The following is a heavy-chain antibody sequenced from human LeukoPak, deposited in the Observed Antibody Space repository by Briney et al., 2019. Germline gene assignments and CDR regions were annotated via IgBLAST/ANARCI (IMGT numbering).Heavy chain of an antibody. CDR3: ARQSGVNPDNDY. J-gene: IGHJ4*02. CDR1: GGSFSGYY. V-gene: IGHV4-59*08. CDR2: IYYSGST. D-gene: IGHD3-10*01. Sequence: SETLSLTCAVYGGSFSGYYWSWIRQPPGKGLEWIGYIYYSGSTNYNPSLKSRVTISVDTSKNQFSLKLSSVTAADTAVYYCARQSGVNPDNDYWGQGTLVTVSS.